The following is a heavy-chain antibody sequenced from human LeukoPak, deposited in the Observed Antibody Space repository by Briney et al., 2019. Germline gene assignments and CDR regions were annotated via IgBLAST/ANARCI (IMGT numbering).Heavy chain of an antibody. V-gene: IGHV4-34*01. J-gene: IGHJ5*02. CDR2: VNHSGST. D-gene: IGHD3-10*01. CDR1: GGSFSGYY. CDR3: ARLPLWFGTTKNNWFDP. Sequence: SSETLSLTCAVYGGSFSGYYWSWIRQPPGKGLEWIGEVNHSGSTNYNPSLKSRVTISVDTSKNQFSLKLSSVTAAATAVYYCARLPLWFGTTKNNWFDPWGQGTLVTVSS.